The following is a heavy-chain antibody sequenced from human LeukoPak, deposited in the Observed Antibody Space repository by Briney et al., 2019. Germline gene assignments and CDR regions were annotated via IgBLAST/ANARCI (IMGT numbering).Heavy chain of an antibody. V-gene: IGHV1-18*01. CDR2: ISAYNGNT. Sequence: ASVKVSCKASGYTFTSYGISWVRQAPGQGLEWMGWISAYNGNTNYAQKLQGRVTMTTDTSTSTAYMELRSLRSDDTAVYYCARDRRIVVVEGYYYYYKDVWGKGTTVTVSS. J-gene: IGHJ6*03. CDR1: GYTFTSYG. CDR3: ARDRRIVVVEGYYYYYKDV. D-gene: IGHD3-22*01.